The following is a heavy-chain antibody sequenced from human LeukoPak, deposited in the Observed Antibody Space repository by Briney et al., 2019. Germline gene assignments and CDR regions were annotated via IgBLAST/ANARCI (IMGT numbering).Heavy chain of an antibody. CDR2: IYPGDSGT. CDR1: GYSFTSYW. D-gene: IGHD3-10*01. CDR3: ARRITMVRGASNWFDP. Sequence: GESLKISCTGSGYSFTSYWIGWVRQMPGKGLEWMGIIYPGDSGTSYSPSFQGQVTISADKSISTAYLQWSSLKASDTAMYYCARRITMVRGASNWFDPWGQGTLVTVSS. V-gene: IGHV5-51*01. J-gene: IGHJ5*02.